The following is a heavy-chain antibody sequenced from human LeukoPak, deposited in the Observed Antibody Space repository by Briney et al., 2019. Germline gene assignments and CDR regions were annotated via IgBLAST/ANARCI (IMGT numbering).Heavy chain of an antibody. CDR2: ISSYNGNT. V-gene: IGHV1-18*01. J-gene: IGHJ4*02. CDR1: GYTFISYG. D-gene: IGHD3-16*01. Sequence: ASVKVSCKASGYTFISYGISWVRQAPGQGLEWMGWISSYNGNTKYAQKFQGRVTITADESTSTAYMELSSLRSEDTAVYYCARQSGLRLGEFFQVSDYWGQGTLVTVSS. CDR3: ARQSGLRLGEFFQVSDY.